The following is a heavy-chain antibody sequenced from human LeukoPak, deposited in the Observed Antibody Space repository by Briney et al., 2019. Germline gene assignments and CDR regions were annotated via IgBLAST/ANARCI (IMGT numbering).Heavy chain of an antibody. CDR1: GYSISSGYY. CDR2: IYHSGST. D-gene: IGHD4-17*01. CDR3: AREASYGVKTIDY. V-gene: IGHV4-38-2*02. J-gene: IGHJ4*02. Sequence: SETLSLTCAVSGYSISSGYYWGWIRQPPGKGLEWIGSIYHSGSTYYNPSLKSRVTISVDTSKNQFSLKLSSVTAADTAVYYCAREASYGVKTIDYWGQGTLVTVSS.